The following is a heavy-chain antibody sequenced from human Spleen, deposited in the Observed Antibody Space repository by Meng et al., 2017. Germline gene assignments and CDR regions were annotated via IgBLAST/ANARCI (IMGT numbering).Heavy chain of an antibody. D-gene: IGHD4-17*01. V-gene: IGHV4-39*07. CDR1: GGSISSSSYY. CDR2: IYYSGST. J-gene: IGHJ4*02. CDR3: ARGVTTFDY. Sequence: QLQLPESGPGLVKPSETLSLTCTVSGGSISSSSYYWGWIRQPPGKGLEWIGSIYYSGSTYYNPSLKSRVTISVDTSKNQFSLKLSSVTPEDTAVYYCARGVTTFDYWGQGTLVTVSS.